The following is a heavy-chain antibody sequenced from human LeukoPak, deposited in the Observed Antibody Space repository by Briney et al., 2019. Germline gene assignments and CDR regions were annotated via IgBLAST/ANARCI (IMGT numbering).Heavy chain of an antibody. Sequence: GGSLRLSCAASGFTFSTYAIHWVRQAPGKGLEWVAVIWFDGSEQYYADSVKGRFIISRDNSKSTSNLELNSLRAEDTAVYYCAREGDSRWGELSPWGQGTLVTVSS. CDR1: GFTFSTYA. J-gene: IGHJ1*01. CDR2: IWFDGSEQ. CDR3: AREGDSRWGELSP. D-gene: IGHD3-16*02. V-gene: IGHV3-33*01.